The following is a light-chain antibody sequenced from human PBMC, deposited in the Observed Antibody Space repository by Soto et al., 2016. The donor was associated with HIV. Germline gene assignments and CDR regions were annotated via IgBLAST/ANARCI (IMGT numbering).Light chain of an antibody. CDR2: SSS. CDR3: QQSYSTPQT. Sequence: DIQMTQSPSSLSASVGDRVTISCRASENIIRYLNWYQQRPGKAPKALIYSSSTLQTGVPSRFSGSGSGTDFTLTINSLQPEDSATYYCQQSYSTPQTFGQGTKVDIK. J-gene: IGKJ1*01. CDR1: ENIIRY. V-gene: IGKV1-39*01.